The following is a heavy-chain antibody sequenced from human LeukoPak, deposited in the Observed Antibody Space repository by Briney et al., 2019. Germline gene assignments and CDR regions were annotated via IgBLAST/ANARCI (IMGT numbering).Heavy chain of an antibody. CDR2: ISNDGSNK. V-gene: IGHV3-30*04. CDR1: GFTFNIYP. D-gene: IGHD3-16*01. J-gene: IGHJ6*03. Sequence: GSLRLSCVASGFTFNIYPMHWVRQAPGTGLEWVALISNDGSNKYYADSVKGRFTISRDTSKNTLYLQMNSLRAEDTAVYYCAGGADYYYYMDVWGKGTTVTVSS. CDR3: AGGADYYYYMDV.